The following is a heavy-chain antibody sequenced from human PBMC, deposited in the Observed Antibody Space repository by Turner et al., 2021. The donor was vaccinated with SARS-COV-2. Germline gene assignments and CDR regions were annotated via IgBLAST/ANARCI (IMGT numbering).Heavy chain of an antibody. CDR1: GYTFTGYY. CDR3: ARGETIAAAGTQYFDY. D-gene: IGHD6-13*01. J-gene: IGHJ4*02. Sequence: QVQLVQSGAEVKKPGASVKVSCKASGYTFTGYYMLWVRQAPGQGLEWMGWINPNSGGTNYAQRFQGSVTMTRDTSISTAYMELSRLRSDDTAVYYCARGETIAAAGTQYFDYWGQGTLVTVSS. CDR2: INPNSGGT. V-gene: IGHV1-2*02.